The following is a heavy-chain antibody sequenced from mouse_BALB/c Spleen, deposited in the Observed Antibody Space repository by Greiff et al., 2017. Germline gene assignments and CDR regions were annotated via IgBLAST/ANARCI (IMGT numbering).Heavy chain of an antibody. CDR1: GFTFNTYA. D-gene: IGHD1-1*01. Sequence: EVHLVESGGGLVQPKGSLKLSCAASGFTFNTYAMNWVRQAPGQGLEWVARIRSKSNNYATYYADSVKDRFTISRDDSQSMLYLQMNNLKTEDTAMYYCVKGAHYCGSSYGGYYFDYWGQGTTLTVSS. J-gene: IGHJ2*01. V-gene: IGHV10-1*02. CDR2: IRSKSNNYAT. CDR3: VKGAHYCGSSYGGYYFDY.